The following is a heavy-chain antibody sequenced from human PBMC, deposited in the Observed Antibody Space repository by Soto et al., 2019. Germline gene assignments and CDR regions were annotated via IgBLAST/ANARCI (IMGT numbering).Heavy chain of an antibody. D-gene: IGHD5-12*01. CDR1: GFTFSSYA. CDR2: ISGSGGST. CDR3: AKDWLFRRDGYNYDAFYI. J-gene: IGHJ3*02. V-gene: IGHV3-23*01. Sequence: GSLRLSCAASGFTFSSYAMSWVRQAPGKGLEWVSAISGSGGSTYYADSVKGRFTISRDNSKNTLYLQMNSLRAEDTAVYYCAKDWLFRRDGYNYDAFYIWGQGTMVTV.